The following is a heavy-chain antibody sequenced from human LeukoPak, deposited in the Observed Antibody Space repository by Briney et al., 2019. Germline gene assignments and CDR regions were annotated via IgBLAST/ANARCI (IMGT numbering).Heavy chain of an antibody. D-gene: IGHD6-6*01. J-gene: IGHJ3*02. CDR2: INTNTGNP. Sequence: GASVKVSCKASGYTFTSYAMNWVRQAPGQGLEWMGWINTNTGNPTYAQGFTGRFVFSLDTSVSTAYLQISSLKAEDTAVYYCAKDSNPSIAALFDIWGQGTTVTVSS. V-gene: IGHV7-4-1*02. CDR3: AKDSNPSIAALFDI. CDR1: GYTFTSYA.